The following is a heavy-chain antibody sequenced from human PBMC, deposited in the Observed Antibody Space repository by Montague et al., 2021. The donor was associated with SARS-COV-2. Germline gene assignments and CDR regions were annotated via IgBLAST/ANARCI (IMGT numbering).Heavy chain of an antibody. V-gene: IGHV4-39*07. CDR2: HDETGGX. CDR1: GGSVGNWTYN. D-gene: IGHD3-10*01. CDR3: AREFEGYFDL. Sequence: SETLSLTSTVSGGSVGNWTYNWGWVRQRPGKGREWIASHDETGGXFYXPYVMSRVTKAFDTYKNQISLNLASVTAADTAVYYCAREFEGYFDLWGRGTLVIVSS. J-gene: IGHJ2*01.